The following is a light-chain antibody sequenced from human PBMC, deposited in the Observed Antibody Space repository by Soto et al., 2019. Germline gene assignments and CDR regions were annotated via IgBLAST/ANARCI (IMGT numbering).Light chain of an antibody. V-gene: IGKV3-15*01. CDR2: YAS. Sequence: EIMMTQSPATLSVSPGESATLSCRASQSVRNNLAWYQHKPGQAPRLLIYYASTRATGIPARFSGSGSWTEFTLTISSLQSEDFALYYCLQYNDWPPITFGQGTRLEIK. CDR1: QSVRNN. CDR3: LQYNDWPPIT. J-gene: IGKJ5*01.